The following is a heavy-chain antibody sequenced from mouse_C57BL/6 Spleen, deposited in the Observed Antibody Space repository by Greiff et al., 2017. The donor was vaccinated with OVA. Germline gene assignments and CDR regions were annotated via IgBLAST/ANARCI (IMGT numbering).Heavy chain of an antibody. J-gene: IGHJ2*01. Sequence: EVQLQQSGTVLARPGASEKMSCKTSGYTFTSYWMHWVKQRPGQGLEWIGAIYPGNSDTSYNQKFKGKAKLTAVTSASTAYMELSSLTNEDSAVYYCTRSRGGSSYYFDYWGQGTTLTVSS. V-gene: IGHV1-5*01. CDR3: TRSRGGSSYYFDY. CDR2: IYPGNSDT. CDR1: GYTFTSYW. D-gene: IGHD1-1*01.